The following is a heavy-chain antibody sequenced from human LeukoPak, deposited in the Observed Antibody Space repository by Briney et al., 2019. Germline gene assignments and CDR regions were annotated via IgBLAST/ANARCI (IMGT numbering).Heavy chain of an antibody. Sequence: PGGSLRLSCAASGFTVSSNYMSWVRQAPGKGLEWVSAISGSGGSTYYADSVKGRFTISRDNSKNTLYLQMNSLRAEDTAVYYCAKSHYRREQQLAHKEYDYWGQGTLVTVSS. D-gene: IGHD6-13*01. CDR2: ISGSGGST. J-gene: IGHJ4*02. CDR3: AKSHYRREQQLAHKEYDY. CDR1: GFTVSSNY. V-gene: IGHV3-23*01.